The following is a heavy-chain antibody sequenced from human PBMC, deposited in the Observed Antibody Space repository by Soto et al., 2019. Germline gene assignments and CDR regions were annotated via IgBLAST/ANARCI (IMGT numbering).Heavy chain of an antibody. CDR1: GGSISSGDYY. Sequence: SETLSLTCTVSGGSISSGDYYWSWIRQHPGKGLEWIGYIYYSGSTYYNPSLKSRVTISVDTSKNQFSLKLSSVTAADTAVYYCARALKSTMVRGVIDYWGQGTLVTVSS. D-gene: IGHD3-10*01. J-gene: IGHJ4*02. CDR2: IYYSGST. V-gene: IGHV4-30-4*08. CDR3: ARALKSTMVRGVIDY.